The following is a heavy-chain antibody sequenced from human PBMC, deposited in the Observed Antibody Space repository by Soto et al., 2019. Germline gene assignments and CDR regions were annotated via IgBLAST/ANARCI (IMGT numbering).Heavy chain of an antibody. CDR2: IYYSGST. Sequence: QVQLQESGPGLVKPSETLSLTCTVSGGSVSSGSYYWSWIRQPPGKGLEWIGYIYYSGSTNYNPSLKSRVTISVDTSKNQFSLKLSSVTAADTAVYYCARAPRWLPWDHWGQGTLVTVSS. V-gene: IGHV4-61*01. CDR3: ARAPRWLPWDH. CDR1: GGSVSSGSYY. J-gene: IGHJ4*02. D-gene: IGHD5-12*01.